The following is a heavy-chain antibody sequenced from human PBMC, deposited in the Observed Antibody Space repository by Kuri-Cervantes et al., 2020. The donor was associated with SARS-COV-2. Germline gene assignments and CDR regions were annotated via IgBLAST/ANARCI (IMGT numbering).Heavy chain of an antibody. D-gene: IGHD3-10*01. CDR3: ARALGFGEYPSGY. V-gene: IGHV4-59*01. J-gene: IGHJ4*02. Sequence: SETLSLTCTVSGGSISSYYWSWIRQPPGRGLEWIGYTYYSGSTNYNTSLKSRVTISVDTSKNQCSLKLSSVTAADTAVYYCARALGFGEYPSGYWGQGTLVTVSS. CDR1: GGSISSYY. CDR2: TYYSGST.